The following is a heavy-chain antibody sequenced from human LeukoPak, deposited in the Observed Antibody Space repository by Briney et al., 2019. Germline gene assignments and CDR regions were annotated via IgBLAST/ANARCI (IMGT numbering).Heavy chain of an antibody. CDR2: IYTSGST. D-gene: IGHD1-14*01. CDR3: ARDPGGYKHFDY. Sequence: PSETLSLTCTVSGGSLSSGGYHWSWIRQPAGKGLEWIGRIYTSGSTSYNPSLKSRVTISVDTSKNQFSLKLSSVTAADTAVYYCARDPGGYKHFDYWGQGTLVTVSS. J-gene: IGHJ4*02. CDR1: GGSLSSGGYH. V-gene: IGHV4-61*02.